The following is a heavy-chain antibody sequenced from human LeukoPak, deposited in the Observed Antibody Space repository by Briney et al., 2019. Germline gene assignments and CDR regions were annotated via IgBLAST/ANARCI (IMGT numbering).Heavy chain of an antibody. CDR3: ARHIPLSMVDP. CDR2: IYYSGST. CDR1: GASLSSSSYY. J-gene: IGHJ5*02. V-gene: IGHV4-39*07. D-gene: IGHD2/OR15-2a*01. Sequence: SETMSLTCTVSGASLSSSSYYWGWIRQPPGKGLEWIGSIYYSGSTYYNPSLESRVTISLDTSKNQFSLKVSSVTAADTAVYYCARHIPLSMVDPWGQGTLVTVSS.